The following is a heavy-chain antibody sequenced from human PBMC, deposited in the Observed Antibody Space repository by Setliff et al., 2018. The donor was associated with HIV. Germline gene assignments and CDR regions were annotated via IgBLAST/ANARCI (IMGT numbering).Heavy chain of an antibody. J-gene: IGHJ3*02. V-gene: IGHV3-11*01. CDR3: AKDLDIVVVPAAPDAFDI. CDR1: GFTFSDYY. Sequence: GGSLRLSCAASGFTFSDYYMNWVRQAPGKGLEWVSSISTSSTIYYADSVKGWFTISSDNSKNTLYLQMNSLRAEDTAVYYCAKDLDIVVVPAAPDAFDIWGQGTVVTVSS. D-gene: IGHD2-2*03. CDR2: ISTSSTI.